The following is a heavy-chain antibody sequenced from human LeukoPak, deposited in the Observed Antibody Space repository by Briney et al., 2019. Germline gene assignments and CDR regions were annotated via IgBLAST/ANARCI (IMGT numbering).Heavy chain of an antibody. CDR1: GYTFTGYY. Sequence: ASVKVSCKASGYTFTGYYMHWVRQAPGQGLEWMGWINPNSGGTNYAQKFQGRVTMTRDPSISTAYMELSRLRSDDTAVYYCARAWFGELGAFDIWGQGTMVTVSS. V-gene: IGHV1-2*02. J-gene: IGHJ3*02. D-gene: IGHD3-10*01. CDR2: INPNSGGT. CDR3: ARAWFGELGAFDI.